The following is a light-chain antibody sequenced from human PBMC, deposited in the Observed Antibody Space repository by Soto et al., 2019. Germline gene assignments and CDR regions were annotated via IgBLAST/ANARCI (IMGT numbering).Light chain of an antibody. V-gene: IGKV3-11*01. Sequence: EIVLTQSPATLSLSPGERATLSCRASQSVSSYFAWYQQKPGQAPRLLIYDASNRATGIPARFSGSGSGTDFTLTISSLEPEDFAVYYRQQRSSWPLTFGQGTKVEIK. CDR3: QQRSSWPLT. CDR1: QSVSSY. CDR2: DAS. J-gene: IGKJ1*01.